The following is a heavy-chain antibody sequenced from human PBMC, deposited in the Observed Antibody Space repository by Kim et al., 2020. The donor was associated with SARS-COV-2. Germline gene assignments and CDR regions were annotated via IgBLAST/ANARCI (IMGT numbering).Heavy chain of an antibody. Sequence: ASVKVSCKASGYTFTSYAMHWVRQAPGQRLEWMGWINAGNGNTKYSQKFQGRVTITRDTSASTAYMELSSLRSEDTAVYYCASPKTTSKGMDVWGQGTTVTVSS. J-gene: IGHJ6*02. CDR1: GYTFTSYA. V-gene: IGHV1-3*01. CDR3: ASPKTTSKGMDV. CDR2: INAGNGNT. D-gene: IGHD4-17*01.